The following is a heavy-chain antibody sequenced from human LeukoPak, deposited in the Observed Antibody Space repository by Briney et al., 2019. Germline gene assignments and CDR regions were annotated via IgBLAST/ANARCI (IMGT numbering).Heavy chain of an antibody. J-gene: IGHJ5*02. CDR2: ISYDGSNK. D-gene: IGHD1-26*01. Sequence: GGSLRLSCAASGFTFSSYAMHWVRQAPGKGLEWVAVISYDGSNKYYADSVKGRFTISRDNSKNTLYLQMNSLRAEDTAVYYCARDRSYSAWGQGTLVTVSS. CDR1: GFTFSSYA. CDR3: ARDRSYSA. V-gene: IGHV3-30*04.